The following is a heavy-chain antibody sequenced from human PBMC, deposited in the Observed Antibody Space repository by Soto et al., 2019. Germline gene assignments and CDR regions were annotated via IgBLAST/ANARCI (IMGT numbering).Heavy chain of an antibody. CDR1: GGSFSGYY. J-gene: IGHJ4*02. V-gene: IGHV4-34*01. Sequence: PSETLSLTCAVYGGSFSGYYWSWIRQPPGKGLEWIGEINHSGSTNYNPSLKSRVTISVDTSKNQFSLKLSSVTAADTAVYYCARSAKVYYDIFTGYYFDYWGQGTLVPVSS. CDR3: ARSAKVYYDIFTGYYFDY. CDR2: INHSGST. D-gene: IGHD3-9*01.